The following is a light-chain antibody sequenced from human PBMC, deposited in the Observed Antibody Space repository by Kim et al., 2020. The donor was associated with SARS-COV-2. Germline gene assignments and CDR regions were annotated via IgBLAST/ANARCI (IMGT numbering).Light chain of an antibody. CDR1: SGSIAWKY. CDR2: ENN. Sequence: GKPVNISCTRSSGSIAWKYVQRYQQRPGSAPTPLIYENNKRPSGVPDRFSGSIDSSSNSASLIISGLKTEDAADYYCQSYDVSTEVFGGGTKLTVL. V-gene: IGLV6-57*03. CDR3: QSYDVSTEV. J-gene: IGLJ2*01.